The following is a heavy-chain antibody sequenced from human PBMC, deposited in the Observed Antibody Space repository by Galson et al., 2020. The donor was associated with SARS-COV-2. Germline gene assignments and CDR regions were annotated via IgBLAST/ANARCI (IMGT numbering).Heavy chain of an antibody. CDR1: GGSFRDYY. V-gene: IGHV4-34*01. CDR3: TNLDTVPQAVPRDY. D-gene: IGHD2-2*01. Sequence: SETLSLTCAVYGGSFRDYYWSWLRQPPGKGLEWIGEIHHSGITNYNPSLESRVTISMDTSRDQFSLKLTSVTAADTAVYYCTNLDTVPQAVPRDYWGQGTLVTVSS. CDR2: IHHSGIT. J-gene: IGHJ4*02.